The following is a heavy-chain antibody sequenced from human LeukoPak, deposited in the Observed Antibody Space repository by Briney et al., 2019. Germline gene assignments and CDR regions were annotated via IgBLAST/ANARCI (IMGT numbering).Heavy chain of an antibody. V-gene: IGHV4-59*01. J-gene: IGHJ4*02. CDR3: ARDHHGDYAFDY. Sequence: TSETLSLTCTVSGGSISSYYWTWIRQPPGKGLEWIGYIYYSGTTYYNPSLKSRVTISLDTSKNKFSLNLTSVSVADTAVYYCARDHHGDYAFDYWGQGTLVTVSS. D-gene: IGHD4-17*01. CDR2: IYYSGTT. CDR1: GGSISSYY.